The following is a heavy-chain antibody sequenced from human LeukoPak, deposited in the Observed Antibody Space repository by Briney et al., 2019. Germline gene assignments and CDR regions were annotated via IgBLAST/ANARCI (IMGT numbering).Heavy chain of an antibody. J-gene: IGHJ4*02. CDR3: ARQYCSGGSCYSWFDY. CDR1: GFTFSDYY. V-gene: IGHV3-11*03. CDR2: ISSSSSYT. D-gene: IGHD2-15*01. Sequence: GGSLRLSCAASGFTFSDYYMSWIRRAPGKGLEWVSYISSSSSYTNYADSVKGRFTISRDNAKNSLYLQMNSLRAEDTAVYYCARQYCSGGSCYSWFDYWGQGTLVTVSS.